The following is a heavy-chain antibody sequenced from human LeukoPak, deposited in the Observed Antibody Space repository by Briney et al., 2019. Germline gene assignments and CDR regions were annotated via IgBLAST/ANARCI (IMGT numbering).Heavy chain of an antibody. V-gene: IGHV3-9*01. J-gene: IGHJ4*02. CDR1: GFNFDDYA. CDR3: AKDIEAAGNPYYFDY. Sequence: PGRSLRLSCAASGFNFDDYAMHWVRQAPGKGLEWVSGISWNSGSIGYADSVKGRFTISRDNAKNSLYLQMNSLRAEDTALYYCAKDIEAAGNPYYFDYWGQGTLVTVSS. D-gene: IGHD6-13*01. CDR2: ISWNSGSI.